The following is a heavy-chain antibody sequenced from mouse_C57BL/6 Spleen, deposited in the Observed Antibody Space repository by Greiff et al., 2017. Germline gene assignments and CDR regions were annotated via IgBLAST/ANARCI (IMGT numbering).Heavy chain of an antibody. CDR2: FYPGSGSI. V-gene: IGHV1-62-2*01. J-gene: IGHJ3*01. D-gene: IGHD1-1*01. CDR3: ARHGRGTTTGLFAY. CDR1: GYTFTEYT. Sequence: QVQLKQSGAELVKPGASVKLSCKASGYTFTEYTIHWVKQRSGQGLEWIGWFYPGSGSIKYNEKFKDKATLTADKSSSTVYMELSRLTSEDSAVYFCARHGRGTTTGLFAYWGQGTLVTVSA.